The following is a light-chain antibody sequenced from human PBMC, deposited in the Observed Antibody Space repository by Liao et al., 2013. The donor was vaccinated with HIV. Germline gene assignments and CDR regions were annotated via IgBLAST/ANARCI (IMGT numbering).Light chain of an antibody. CDR3: QVWDSSSDRV. Sequence: SYVLTQPPSVSVAPGKTARITCGGNNIGSKSVHWYQQKPGQAPVLVIYKDSERPSGIPERFSGSNSGNTATLTISRVEAGDEADYYCQVWDSSSDRVFGGGTKLTVL. J-gene: IGLJ3*02. CDR2: KDS. V-gene: IGLV3-21*04. CDR1: NIGSKS.